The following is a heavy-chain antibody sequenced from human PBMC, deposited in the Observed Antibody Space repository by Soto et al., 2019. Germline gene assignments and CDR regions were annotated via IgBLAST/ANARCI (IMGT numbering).Heavy chain of an antibody. CDR1: GFSFSSYW. V-gene: IGHV3-7*01. Sequence: GGSMRLSCAASGFSFSSYWISWVRQAPGKGLEWVANINQDGGAINYADSVKGRFTISRDNAQSSLYLQMNSLRVEDTAVYYCASLGRSSHWCYEYWGQGTLVTVSS. D-gene: IGHD1-26*01. CDR2: INQDGGAI. CDR3: ASLGRSSHWCYEY. J-gene: IGHJ4*02.